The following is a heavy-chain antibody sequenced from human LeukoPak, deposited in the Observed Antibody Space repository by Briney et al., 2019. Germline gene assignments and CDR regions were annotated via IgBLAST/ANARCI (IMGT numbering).Heavy chain of an antibody. CDR1: GFTFSSCA. CDR2: INDHGDTT. Sequence: GGSLRLSCSASGFTFSSCAMHWVRQAPGMGLEYVSGINDHGDTTHYGDSVRGRVTISRDDSKNTVHLQMSSLRAEDAAVYYCVKDLSGWYSFDYWGQGTLVTVSS. V-gene: IGHV3-64D*09. J-gene: IGHJ4*02. D-gene: IGHD6-19*01. CDR3: VKDLSGWYSFDY.